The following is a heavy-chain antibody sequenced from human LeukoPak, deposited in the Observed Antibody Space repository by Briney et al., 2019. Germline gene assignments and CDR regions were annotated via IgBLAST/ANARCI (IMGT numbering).Heavy chain of an antibody. CDR1: GGSISRIIYY. Sequence: PSETLSLTCTVSGGSISRIIYYWGWIRQPPGKGLEWIGEINHSGSTNYNPSLKSRVTISVDTSKNQFSLKLSSVTAADTAVYYCARGKRGYSSSWYDYWGQGTLVTVSS. CDR2: INHSGST. D-gene: IGHD6-13*01. CDR3: ARGKRGYSSSWYDY. J-gene: IGHJ4*02. V-gene: IGHV4-39*07.